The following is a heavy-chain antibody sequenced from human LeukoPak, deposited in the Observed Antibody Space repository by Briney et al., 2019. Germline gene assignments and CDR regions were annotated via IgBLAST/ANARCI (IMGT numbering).Heavy chain of an antibody. Sequence: SETLSLTCTVSGGSISSTRHYWGWIRQTPGKGLEWIGNKYYSGSTYYNPSLKSRVTISVDTSKNQFFLKLSSVTAADTAVYYCARVVKYSGSYYGEYWGQGALVIVSS. V-gene: IGHV4-39*01. CDR1: GGSISSTRHY. CDR2: KYYSGST. D-gene: IGHD1-26*01. J-gene: IGHJ4*02. CDR3: ARVVKYSGSYYGEY.